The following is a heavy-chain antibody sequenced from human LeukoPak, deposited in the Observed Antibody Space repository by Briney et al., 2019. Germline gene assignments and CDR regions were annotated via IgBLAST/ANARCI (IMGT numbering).Heavy chain of an antibody. CDR3: ARDPDSSGHYLGGLDY. CDR1: GFTFSSYA. D-gene: IGHD3-22*01. J-gene: IGHJ4*02. Sequence: PGGSLRLSCAASGFTFSSYAMHWVRQAPGKGLEWVAVISYDGSNKYYADSVKGRFTISRDNSKNTLYLQMNSLRAEDTAVYYCARDPDSSGHYLGGLDYWGQGTLVTVSS. CDR2: ISYDGSNK. V-gene: IGHV3-30-3*01.